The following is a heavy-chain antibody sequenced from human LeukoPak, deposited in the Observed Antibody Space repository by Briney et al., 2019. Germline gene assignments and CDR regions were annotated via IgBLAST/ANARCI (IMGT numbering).Heavy chain of an antibody. V-gene: IGHV4-34*01. J-gene: IGHJ3*02. CDR1: GGSFSGYY. CDR2: INHSGST. CDR3: ARVRIIRNAFDI. Sequence: PSETLSLTCAVYGGSFSGYYWSWIRQPPGKGLEWIGEINHSGSTNYNPSLKSRVTISVDTSKNQFSLKLSSVTAADTAVYYCARVRIIRNAFDIWGQGTMVTVSS. D-gene: IGHD2-15*01.